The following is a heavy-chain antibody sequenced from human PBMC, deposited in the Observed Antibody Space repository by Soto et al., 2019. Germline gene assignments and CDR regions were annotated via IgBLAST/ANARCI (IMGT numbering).Heavy chain of an antibody. CDR2: IYSGGST. V-gene: IGHV3-66*01. Sequence: GGSLRLSCAASGFTVSSNYMSWVRQAPGKGLEWVSVIYSGGSTYYADSVKGRFTISRDNSKNTLYLQMNSLRAEDTAVYYCARDLVVVAATTNDAFDIWGQGTMVTVSS. CDR1: GFTVSSNY. D-gene: IGHD2-15*01. CDR3: ARDLVVVAATTNDAFDI. J-gene: IGHJ3*02.